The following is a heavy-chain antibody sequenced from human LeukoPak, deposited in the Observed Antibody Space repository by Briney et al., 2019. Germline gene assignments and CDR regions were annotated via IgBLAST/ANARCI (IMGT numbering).Heavy chain of an antibody. CDR1: GYIYTSYW. V-gene: IGHV5-51*01. J-gene: IGHJ4*02. Sequence: GESLKISCNSSGYIYTSYWIGWVRQMPGKGLEWMGIIYPGDSDTRYSPSFQGQVTISADKSISTAYLQWSSLKASDTAMYYCASSYCSSTSCNGELDYWGQGTLVTVSS. D-gene: IGHD2-2*01. CDR2: IYPGDSDT. CDR3: ASSYCSSTSCNGELDY.